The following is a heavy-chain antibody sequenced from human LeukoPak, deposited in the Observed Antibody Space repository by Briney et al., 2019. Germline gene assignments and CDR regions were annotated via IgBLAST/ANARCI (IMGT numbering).Heavy chain of an antibody. CDR1: GFTFSSYW. D-gene: IGHD2-15*01. J-gene: IGHJ4*02. V-gene: IGHV3-74*01. CDR3: ARSGGSGFDY. Sequence: GGSLRLSCAASGFTFSSYWMHWVRQAPGKGLVWVSRINGDGSSTSYADSVKGQFTISRDNAKNTLYLQMNSLRAEDTAVYYCARSGGSGFDYWGQGTLVTVSS. CDR2: INGDGSST.